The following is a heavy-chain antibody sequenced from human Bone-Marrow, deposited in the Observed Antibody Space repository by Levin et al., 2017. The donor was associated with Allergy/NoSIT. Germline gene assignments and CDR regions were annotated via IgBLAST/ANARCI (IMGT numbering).Heavy chain of an antibody. CDR2: IKGDGSFT. CDR1: GFTFSSYW. V-gene: IGHV3-74*01. J-gene: IGHJ4*02. CDR3: ARDGDHWNFDH. D-gene: IGHD1-1*01. Sequence: GGSLRLSCAASGFTFSSYWMHWVRQAPGKGLVWVSRIKGDGSFTNYADSVKGRFTISRDNADNKLYLQMNSLRDEDTAVYYCARDGDHWNFDHWGQGTLVTVSS.